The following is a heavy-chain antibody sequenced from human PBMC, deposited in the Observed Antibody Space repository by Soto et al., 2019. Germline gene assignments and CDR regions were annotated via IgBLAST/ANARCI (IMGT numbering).Heavy chain of an antibody. V-gene: IGHV1-18*01. D-gene: IGHD1-7*01. CDR2: ISAYNGNT. J-gene: IGHJ5*02. CDR3: ARELELTPPYNWFDP. Sequence: ASVKVSCKASGYTFTSYGISWVRQAPGQGLEWMGWISAYNGNTNYAQKLQGRVTMTTDTSTSTAYMELRSLRSDDTAVYYCARELELTPPYNWFDPWGQGTLVT. CDR1: GYTFTSYG.